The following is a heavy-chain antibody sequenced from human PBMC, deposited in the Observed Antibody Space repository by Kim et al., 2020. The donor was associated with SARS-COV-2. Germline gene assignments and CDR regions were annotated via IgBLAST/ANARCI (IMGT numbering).Heavy chain of an antibody. Sequence: GGSLRLSCAASGFTFSNAWMSWVRQAPGKGLEWVGRIKSKTDGGTTDYAAPMKGRFTISRDDSKNTLYLQMNSLKTEDTAVYYCTTALWQQLLNPENWFDPWGQGTLVTVSS. CDR2: IKSKTDGGTT. V-gene: IGHV3-15*01. D-gene: IGHD6-13*01. CDR1: GFTFSNAW. CDR3: TTALWQQLLNPENWFDP. J-gene: IGHJ5*02.